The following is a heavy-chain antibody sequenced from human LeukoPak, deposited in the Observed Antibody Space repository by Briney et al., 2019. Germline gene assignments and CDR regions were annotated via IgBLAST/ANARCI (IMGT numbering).Heavy chain of an antibody. V-gene: IGHV3-7*01. Sequence: GGSLRLSCAASGFTFSNYAMSWVRQAPGKRLEWVANIKEDGSEKNYVDSVKGRFIISRGNTKNSLYLQMNSLRDEDTAVYYCARDSVRGVLYDYWGQGTLVTVSS. CDR2: IKEDGSEK. J-gene: IGHJ4*02. CDR1: GFTFSNYA. D-gene: IGHD3-10*01. CDR3: ARDSVRGVLYDY.